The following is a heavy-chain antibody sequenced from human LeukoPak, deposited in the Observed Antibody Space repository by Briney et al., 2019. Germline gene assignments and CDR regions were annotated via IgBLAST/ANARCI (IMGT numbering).Heavy chain of an antibody. CDR1: GYSFTSYW. CDR3: ARGYCTNGVCYEDPSDY. Sequence: GEALKISWKGSGYSFTSYWIGWVRQVPGEGLEWMGVIYPGDSDTRYSPSFQGHVTISAEKSISTASLKWRSLKASDTAMYSCARGYCTNGVCYEDPSDYWGQGTLVTVSS. D-gene: IGHD2-8*01. CDR2: IYPGDSDT. J-gene: IGHJ4*02. V-gene: IGHV5-51*01.